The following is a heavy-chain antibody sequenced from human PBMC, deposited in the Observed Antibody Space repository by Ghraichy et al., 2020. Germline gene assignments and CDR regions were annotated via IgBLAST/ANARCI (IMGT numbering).Heavy chain of an antibody. CDR3: VRDRAFKCFDY. D-gene: IGHD3-10*01. CDR1: GFTFSSYG. CDR2: ITGSSRTK. J-gene: IGHJ4*02. V-gene: IGHV3-48*02. Sequence: GGSLRLSCVGSGFTFSSYGMNWVRQSPGKGLELVSYITGSSRTKSYADSVRGRFTISRDNAQNSLYLHMNSLRDEDTAVYYCVRDRAFKCFDYWGRGTLVTVSS.